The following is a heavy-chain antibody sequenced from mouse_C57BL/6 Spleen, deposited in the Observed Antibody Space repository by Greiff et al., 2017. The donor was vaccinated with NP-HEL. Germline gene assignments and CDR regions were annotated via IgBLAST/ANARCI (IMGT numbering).Heavy chain of an antibody. J-gene: IGHJ1*03. D-gene: IGHD2-5*01. CDR3: ARDTYYSNHWYFDV. CDR1: GFTFSDYY. V-gene: IGHV5-16*01. Sequence: EVKLVESEGGLVQPGSSMKLSCTASGFTFSDYYMAWVRQVPEKGLEWVANINYDGSSTYYLDSLKSRFIISRDNAKNILYLQMSSLKSEDTATYYCARDTYYSNHWYFDVWGTGTTVTVSS. CDR2: INYDGSST.